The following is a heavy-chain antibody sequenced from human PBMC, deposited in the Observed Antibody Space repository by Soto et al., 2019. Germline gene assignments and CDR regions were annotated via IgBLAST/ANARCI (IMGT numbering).Heavy chain of an antibody. Sequence: QLVESGGGVVQPGRSLRLSCAASGFTFSSYGMHWVRQAPGKGLEWVALIWYDGSDKYYADSVKGRFTISRDNSKNTLDLQMNSLGADDTAVYYCAKSTLGYCSGGSCYLPYWGQGTLVIVSS. V-gene: IGHV3-33*06. CDR3: AKSTLGYCSGGSCYLPY. J-gene: IGHJ4*02. CDR2: IWYDGSDK. D-gene: IGHD2-15*01. CDR1: GFTFSSYG.